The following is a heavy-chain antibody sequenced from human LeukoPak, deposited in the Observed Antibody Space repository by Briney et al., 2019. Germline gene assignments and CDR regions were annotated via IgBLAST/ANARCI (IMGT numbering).Heavy chain of an antibody. V-gene: IGHV1-18*01. CDR1: GYTFTSYG. CDR2: ISAYNGNT. J-gene: IGHJ5*02. Sequence: ASVKVSCKASGYTFTSYGISWVRQAPGQGLEWMGWISAYNGNTNYAQKLQGRVTMTTDTSTSTAYMELRSLRSDDTAVYYCARAARSRGYSGYGSTFDPWGQGTLVTVSS. D-gene: IGHD5-12*01. CDR3: ARAARSRGYSGYGSTFDP.